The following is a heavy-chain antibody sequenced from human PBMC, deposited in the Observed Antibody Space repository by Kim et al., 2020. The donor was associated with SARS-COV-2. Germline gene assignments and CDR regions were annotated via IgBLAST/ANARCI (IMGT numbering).Heavy chain of an antibody. V-gene: IGHV1-69*01. Sequence: QGRVTITADESTSTAYMELSSLRSEDTAVYYCAREGIVPAGYYYYYGMDVWGQGTTVTVSS. J-gene: IGHJ6*02. CDR3: AREGIVPAGYYYYYGMDV. D-gene: IGHD2-2*01.